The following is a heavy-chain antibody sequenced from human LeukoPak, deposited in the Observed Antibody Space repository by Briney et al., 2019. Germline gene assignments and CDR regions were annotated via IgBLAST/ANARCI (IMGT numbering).Heavy chain of an antibody. CDR3: ARGPRYGSSDYPNYGMDV. V-gene: IGHV3-13*01. CDR2: IATVGDT. CDR1: GFTFSRYD. D-gene: IGHD3-22*01. Sequence: GGSLRLSCAASGFTFSRYDMHWVRQPTGKGLEWVCAIATVGDTYYLVSVKGGFTISRENAKSSLYLQMNSLRAGDTAVYYCARGPRYGSSDYPNYGMDVWGQGTTVTVSS. J-gene: IGHJ6*02.